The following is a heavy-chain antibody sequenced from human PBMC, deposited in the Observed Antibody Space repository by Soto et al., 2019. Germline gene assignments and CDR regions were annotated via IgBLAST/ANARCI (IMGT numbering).Heavy chain of an antibody. V-gene: IGHV3-33*01. J-gene: IGHJ3*02. Sequence: GGSLRLSCGASGFTFGGYGMHWVRQAPGKGLEWVAVIWYDGSNKYYADPVKGRFTISRDNSKNTLYLQMNSLRAEDTAVYYCARQDGYYYDSSGLADAFDIWGQGTMVTVSS. CDR2: IWYDGSNK. CDR1: GFTFGGYG. CDR3: ARQDGYYYDSSGLADAFDI. D-gene: IGHD3-22*01.